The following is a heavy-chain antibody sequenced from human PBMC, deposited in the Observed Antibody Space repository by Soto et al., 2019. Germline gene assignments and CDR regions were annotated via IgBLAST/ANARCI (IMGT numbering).Heavy chain of an antibody. CDR2: INHSGST. V-gene: IGHV4-34*01. CDR1: GGSFSGYY. J-gene: IGHJ4*02. D-gene: IGHD4-17*01. Sequence: SETLSLTCAVYGGSFSGYYWSWIRQPPGKGLEWIGEINHSGSTNYNPSLESRVTISVDTSKNQFSLKLSSVTAADTAVYYCARGRRTAVTIDYWGQGTLVTVSS. CDR3: ARGRRTAVTIDY.